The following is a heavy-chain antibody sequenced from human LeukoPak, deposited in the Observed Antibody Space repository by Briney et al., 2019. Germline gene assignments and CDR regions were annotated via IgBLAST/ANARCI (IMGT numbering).Heavy chain of an antibody. CDR3: APNYSGGPVAFDI. V-gene: IGHV3-30*02. D-gene: IGHD6-25*01. CDR2: IRYDGSNK. J-gene: IGHJ3*02. CDR1: GFTFSSYG. Sequence: PGGSLRLSCAASGFTFSSYGMHWVRQAPGKGLEWVAFIRYDGSNKYYADSVKGRFTISRDNSKNTLYLQMNSLRAEDTAVYYCAPNYSGGPVAFDIWGQGTMVTVSS.